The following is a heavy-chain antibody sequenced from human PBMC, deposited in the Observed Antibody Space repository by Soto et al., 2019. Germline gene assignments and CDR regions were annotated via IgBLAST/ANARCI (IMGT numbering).Heavy chain of an antibody. V-gene: IGHV1-46*01. Sequence: QVQLVQSGAEVKKPGASVKVSCKASGYTFTSYYMHWVRQAPGQGLEWMGIINPSGGSTSYAQKFQGKVTMTRDTSTSTVYMELSSLRSEDTAVYYCARVTAMVNSLDYWGQGTLVTVSS. J-gene: IGHJ4*02. D-gene: IGHD5-18*01. CDR1: GYTFTSYY. CDR2: INPSGGST. CDR3: ARVTAMVNSLDY.